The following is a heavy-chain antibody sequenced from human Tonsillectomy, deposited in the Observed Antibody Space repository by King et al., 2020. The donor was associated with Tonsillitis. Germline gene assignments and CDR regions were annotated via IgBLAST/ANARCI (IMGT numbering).Heavy chain of an antibody. D-gene: IGHD4-23*01. CDR1: GGSFSSYY. CDR3: AREVERGGNFDS. V-gene: IGHV4-34*01. Sequence: VQLPQWGAGLLKPSETLSLPCGVYGGSFSSYYWSWIRQPPGKGLEWIGEINHSGRRNYNPSLKSRVTVSVDTSKNQFSLKLSSVTAADTAVYYCAREVERGGNFDSWGQGTLVTVSS. CDR2: INHSGRR. J-gene: IGHJ4*02.